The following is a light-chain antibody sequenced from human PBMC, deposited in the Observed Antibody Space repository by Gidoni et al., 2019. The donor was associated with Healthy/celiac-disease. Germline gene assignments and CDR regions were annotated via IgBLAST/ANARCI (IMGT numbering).Light chain of an antibody. J-gene: IGKJ2*03. V-gene: IGKV3-15*01. CDR3: QQYNNWPYS. CDR2: GAS. Sequence: ELVLTPSPATLSVSPGERATLSCRASQSVSSNLAWYQQKPGQAPRLLIYGASTRATGSPARFSGSGSGTEFTLTISSLQSEDFAVYYCQQYNNWPYSFXQXTKLEIK. CDR1: QSVSSN.